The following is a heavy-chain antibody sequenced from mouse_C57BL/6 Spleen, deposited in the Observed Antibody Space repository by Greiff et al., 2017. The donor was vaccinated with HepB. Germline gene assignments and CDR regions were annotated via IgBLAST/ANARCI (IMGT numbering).Heavy chain of an antibody. CDR3: ARGHYGSSYYYAMDY. D-gene: IGHD1-1*01. CDR2: ISSGSSTI. CDR1: GFTFSDYG. J-gene: IGHJ4*01. V-gene: IGHV5-17*01. Sequence: EVQLQESGGGLVKPGGSLKLSCAASGFTFSDYGMHWVRQAPEKGLEWVAYISSGSSTIYYADTVKGRFTISRDNAKNTLFLQMTSLRSEDTAMYYCARGHYGSSYYYAMDYWGQGTSVTVSS.